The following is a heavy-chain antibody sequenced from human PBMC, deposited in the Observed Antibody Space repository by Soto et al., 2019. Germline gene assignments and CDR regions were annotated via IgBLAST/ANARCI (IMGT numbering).Heavy chain of an antibody. CDR3: ARGRLRQQLVGCMGV. CDR1: GGTFSSYA. CDR2: IIPIFGTA. J-gene: IGHJ6*02. Sequence: SVKVSCKASGGTFSSYAISWVRQAPGQGLEWMGGIIPIFGTANYAQKFQGRVTITADESTSTAYMELSSLRSEDTAVYYCARGRLRQQLVGCMGVWGQGTTVTVSS. D-gene: IGHD6-13*01. V-gene: IGHV1-69*13.